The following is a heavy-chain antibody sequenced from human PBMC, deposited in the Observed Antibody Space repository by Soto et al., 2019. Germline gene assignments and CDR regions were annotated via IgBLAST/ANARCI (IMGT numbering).Heavy chain of an antibody. V-gene: IGHV3-64D*06. Sequence: GGSLRLSCSVFGFAFSNYAMHWVRQAPGKGLQYVSSISSNGGSTYYADSVKGRFTISRDNSKNTLYLQMSSLRLEDTALYYCVKDRYVDYWGQGSLVTVSS. CDR3: VKDRYVDY. CDR2: ISSNGGST. CDR1: GFAFSNYA. J-gene: IGHJ4*02.